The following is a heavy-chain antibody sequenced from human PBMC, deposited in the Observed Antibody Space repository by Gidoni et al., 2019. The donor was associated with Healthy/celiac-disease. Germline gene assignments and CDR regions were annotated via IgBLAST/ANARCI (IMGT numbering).Heavy chain of an antibody. CDR1: GGSISSSSYY. CDR2: IYYSGST. Sequence: QLQLQESGPGLVKPSETLSLTCTVSGGSISSSSYYWGWIRQPPGKGLEWIGSIYYSGSTYYNPSLKSRVTISVDTSKNQFSLKLSSVTAADTAVYYCARSLQLAYCGGDCYWIDYWGQGTLVTVSS. D-gene: IGHD2-21*01. J-gene: IGHJ4*02. CDR3: ARSLQLAYCGGDCYWIDY. V-gene: IGHV4-39*01.